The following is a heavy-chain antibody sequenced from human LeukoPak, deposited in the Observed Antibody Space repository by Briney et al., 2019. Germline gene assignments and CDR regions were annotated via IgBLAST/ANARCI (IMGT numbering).Heavy chain of an antibody. CDR1: GFTFSSYS. Sequence: GGSLRLSCAASGFTFSSYSMNWVRQAPGKGLEWVSSISSSSSYIYYADSVKGRFTISRDNAKNSLYLQMNSLRAEDTAVYYCATERRGYCSSTSCYGGFDYWGQGTLVTVSS. D-gene: IGHD2-2*03. V-gene: IGHV3-21*01. J-gene: IGHJ4*02. CDR3: ATERRGYCSSTSCYGGFDY. CDR2: ISSSSSYI.